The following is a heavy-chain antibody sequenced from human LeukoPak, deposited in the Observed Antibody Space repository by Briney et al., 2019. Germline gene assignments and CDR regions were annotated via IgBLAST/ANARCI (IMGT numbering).Heavy chain of an antibody. CDR2: FDPEDGET. CDR1: GYTLTELS. Sequence: ASVKVSCKVSGYTLTELSMHWVRQAPGKGLEWMGGFDPEDGETIYAQKFQGRVTMTEDTSTDTAYTELSSLRSEDTAVYYCATGTSELLRFYFQHWGQGTLVTVSS. J-gene: IGHJ1*01. V-gene: IGHV1-24*01. CDR3: ATGTSELLRFYFQH. D-gene: IGHD1-26*01.